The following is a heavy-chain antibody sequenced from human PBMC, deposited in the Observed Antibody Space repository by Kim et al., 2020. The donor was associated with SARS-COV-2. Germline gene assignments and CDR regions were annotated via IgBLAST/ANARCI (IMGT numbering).Heavy chain of an antibody. CDR3: TRVEVDYYGSGHYYYYMDV. CDR2: IRSKAYGGTT. D-gene: IGHD3-10*01. V-gene: IGHV3-49*04. J-gene: IGHJ6*03. Sequence: GGSLRLSCTASGFTFGDYAMSWVRQAPGKGLEWVGFIRSKAYGGTTEYAASVKGRFTISRDDSKSIAYLQMNSLKTEDTAVYYCTRVEVDYYGSGHYYYYMDVWGKGTTVTVSS. CDR1: GFTFGDYA.